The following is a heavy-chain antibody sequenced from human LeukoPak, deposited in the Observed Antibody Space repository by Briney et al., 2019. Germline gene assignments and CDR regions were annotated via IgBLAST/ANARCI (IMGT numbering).Heavy chain of an antibody. V-gene: IGHV1-46*01. D-gene: IGHD3-22*01. CDR3: ARDRRSSGYSRGAGYYYYYMDV. J-gene: IGHJ6*03. CDR2: INPSGGST. CDR1: GYTFTSYY. Sequence: ASVKVSCKASGYTFTSYYMHWVRQAPGQGLEWMGIINPSGGSTSYAQKFQGRVTMTRDMSTSTVYMELSSLRSEDTAVYYCARDRRSSGYSRGAGYYYYYMDVWGKGTTVTVSS.